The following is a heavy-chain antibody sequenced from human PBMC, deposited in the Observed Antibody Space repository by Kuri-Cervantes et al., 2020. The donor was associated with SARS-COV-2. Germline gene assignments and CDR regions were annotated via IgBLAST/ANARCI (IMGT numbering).Heavy chain of an antibody. CDR1: GYTFTSYA. CDR3: ARNRGLYYDILTGYYKSRDFYGMDV. V-gene: IGHV1-3*01. CDR2: INAGNGNT. Sequence: ASVKVSCKASGYTFTSYAMHWVRQAPGQRLEWMGWINAGNGNTKYSQKFQGRVTITRDTSASTAYMELSSLRSEDTAVYYCARNRGLYYDILTGYYKSRDFYGMDVWGQGTTVTVSS. D-gene: IGHD3-9*01. J-gene: IGHJ6*02.